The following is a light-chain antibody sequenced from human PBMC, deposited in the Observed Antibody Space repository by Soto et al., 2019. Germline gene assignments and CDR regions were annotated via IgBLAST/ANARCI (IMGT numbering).Light chain of an antibody. J-gene: IGKJ5*01. CDR2: PAS. CDR1: ESIRID. Sequence: DIQMTQSPSSLSASIGDRVSIICRASESIRIDLNWYQRKPGKAPRLLIYPASRLQSRVPSRFSGTRSGTDFTLTISSLQPEDFAIYYCQQTFGKPLVTFGQGTPLE. V-gene: IGKV1-39*01. CDR3: QQTFGKPLVT.